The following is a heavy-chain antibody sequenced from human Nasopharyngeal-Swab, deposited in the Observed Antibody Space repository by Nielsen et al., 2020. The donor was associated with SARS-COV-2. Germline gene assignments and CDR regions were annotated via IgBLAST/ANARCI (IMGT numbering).Heavy chain of an antibody. CDR2: ISYSGST. V-gene: IGHV4-39*01. CDR1: GGSISSSNSY. D-gene: IGHD3-3*01. J-gene: IGHJ3*02. CDR3: ARHETRGAWPSLGDYDFWSGKDAFDI. Sequence: SETLSLTCTVSGGSISSSNSYWDWIRQPPGKGLEWIGSISYSGSTSYNPSLKSRVTISADMSENQFSLRLSSVTAADTAVYFCARHETRGAWPSLGDYDFWSGKDAFDIWGQGTMVTVSS.